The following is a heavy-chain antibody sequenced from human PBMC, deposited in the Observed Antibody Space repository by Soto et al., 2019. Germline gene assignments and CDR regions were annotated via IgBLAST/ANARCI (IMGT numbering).Heavy chain of an antibody. CDR2: IKSKTDGGTT. V-gene: IGHV3-15*01. Sequence: GGSLRLSCAASGFTFSNAWMSWVRQAPGKGLEWVGRIKSKTDGGTTDYAAPVKGRFTISRDDSKNTLYLQMNSLKTEDTAVYYCTTGGYSSSSTLLYYYYYGMDVWGQGTTVTV. CDR1: GFTFSNAW. J-gene: IGHJ6*02. CDR3: TTGGYSSSSTLLYYYYYGMDV. D-gene: IGHD6-6*01.